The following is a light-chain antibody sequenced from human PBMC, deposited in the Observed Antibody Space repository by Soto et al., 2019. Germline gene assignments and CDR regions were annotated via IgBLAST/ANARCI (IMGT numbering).Light chain of an antibody. CDR2: EVT. Sequence: QSALTQPASMSGSPGQSITISCTGTSSDVGGYDYVAWYQQHPGKAPKLVIYEVTNRPSGISNRFSGSKSGNTASLTISGLQAEDEGTYDCSSYRGGNTRVIFGGGTKLTVL. CDR1: SSDVGGYDY. CDR3: SSYRGGNTRVI. V-gene: IGLV2-14*01. J-gene: IGLJ2*01.